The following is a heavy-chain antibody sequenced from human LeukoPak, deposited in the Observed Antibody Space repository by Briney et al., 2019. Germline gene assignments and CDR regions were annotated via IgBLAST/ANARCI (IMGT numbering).Heavy chain of an antibody. CDR1: GDSISSYY. Sequence: PSETLSLTCTVSGDSISSYYWSWIRQPPGKGLEWIGYIYYSGSTNYNPSLKSRVTISVDTSKNQFSLKLSSVTAADTAVYYCARCAIVGTDYYFDYWGQGALVTVSS. CDR3: ARCAIVGTDYYFDY. CDR2: IYYSGST. J-gene: IGHJ4*02. D-gene: IGHD1-26*01. V-gene: IGHV4-59*01.